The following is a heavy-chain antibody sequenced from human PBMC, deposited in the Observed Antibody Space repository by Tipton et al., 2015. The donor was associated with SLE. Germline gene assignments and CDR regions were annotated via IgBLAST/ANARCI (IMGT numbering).Heavy chain of an antibody. CDR1: GYSISIDYY. CDR3: ARERGGVYIPDY. Sequence: TLSLTCAVSGYSISIDYYWGWIRQPAGKGLEWIGHIYTSGSTNYNPSLKSRVTISVDTSKNQFSLKLSSVTAADTAVYYCARERGGVYIPDYWGQGTLVTVSS. CDR2: IYTSGST. J-gene: IGHJ4*02. V-gene: IGHV4-61*09. D-gene: IGHD6-13*01.